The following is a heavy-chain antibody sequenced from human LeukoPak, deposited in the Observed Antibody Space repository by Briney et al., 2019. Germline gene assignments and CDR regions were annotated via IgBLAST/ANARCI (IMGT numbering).Heavy chain of an antibody. CDR2: IYHSGST. J-gene: IGHJ4*02. V-gene: IGHV4-34*01. D-gene: IGHD6-13*01. CDR3: ARVAAAGNDY. CDR1: GGSFSGYY. Sequence: SETLSLTCAVYGGSFSGYYWSWIRQPPGKGLEWIGSIYHSGSTYYNPSLKSRVTISVDTSKNQFSLKLSSVTAADTAVYYCARVAAAGNDYWGQGTLVTVSS.